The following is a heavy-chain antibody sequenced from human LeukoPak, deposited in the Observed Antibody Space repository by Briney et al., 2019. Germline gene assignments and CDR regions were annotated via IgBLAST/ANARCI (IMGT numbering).Heavy chain of an antibody. V-gene: IGHV5-51*01. J-gene: IGHJ4*02. D-gene: IGHD2-21*01. CDR3: ARLIAASYFDY. Sequence: GESLKISCKGSGHSFASYWIVWVRQMPGKGLEWMGIIYPGDSDTRYSPSFQGQVTISADKSISTAYLQWSSLKASDTAIYYCARLIAASYFDYWGQGTLVTVSS. CDR1: GHSFASYW. CDR2: IYPGDSDT.